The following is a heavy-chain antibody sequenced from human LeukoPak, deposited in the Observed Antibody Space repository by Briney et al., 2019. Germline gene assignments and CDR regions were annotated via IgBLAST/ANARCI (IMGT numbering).Heavy chain of an antibody. CDR2: IGASGIHI. Sequence: GGSLRLSCVASGLSFSSYTMNWVRQAPGKGLEWVSSIGASGIHIFYADSVKGRFTISRDNAKNSLYLQMNSLRAEDTAVYYCAELGITMIGGVWGKGTTVTISS. CDR1: GLSFSSYT. V-gene: IGHV3-21*03. J-gene: IGHJ6*04. CDR3: AELGITMIGGV. D-gene: IGHD3-10*02.